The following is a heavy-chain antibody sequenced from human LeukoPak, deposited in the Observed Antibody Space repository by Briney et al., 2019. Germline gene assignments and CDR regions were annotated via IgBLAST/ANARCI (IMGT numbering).Heavy chain of an antibody. CDR3: ARRYCSSTSCYTNWFDP. V-gene: IGHV1-18*01. D-gene: IGHD2-2*02. Sequence: GASVKVSCKASGYTFSTYGISWVRQAPGQGLEWMGWISAYNGHTKYAQRLQGRVTMTTDTSTSTAYMELRSLRSDDTAVYYCARRYCSSTSCYTNWFDPWGQGTLVIVSS. CDR1: GYTFSTYG. CDR2: ISAYNGHT. J-gene: IGHJ5*02.